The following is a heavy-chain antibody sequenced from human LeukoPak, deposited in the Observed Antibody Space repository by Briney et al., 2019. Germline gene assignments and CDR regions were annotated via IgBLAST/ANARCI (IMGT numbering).Heavy chain of an antibody. J-gene: IGHJ6*03. CDR2: INLSGST. CDR1: GGSFRGYY. Sequence: NSSETLSLTCADYGGSFRGYYWSWIRKPPGKGPEWIGEINLSGSTNYNPSLKGRVTISVDTSKNQFSLKLSSVTAADTAVYYCARGHFWSGYYPYYYYYYMDVWGKGTTVTVSS. D-gene: IGHD3-3*02. V-gene: IGHV4-34*01. CDR3: ARGHFWSGYYPYYYYYYMDV.